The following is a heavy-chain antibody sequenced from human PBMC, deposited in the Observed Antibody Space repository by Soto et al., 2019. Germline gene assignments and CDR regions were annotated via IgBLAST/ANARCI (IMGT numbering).Heavy chain of an antibody. CDR1: GFTVSTNY. Sequence: GGSLRLSCAASGFTVSTNYMTWVRQAPGKGLEWVSVLYSGGTTYYADSVKGRFTISRDNLKNTLYLQMDSLRAEDTAVYYCGRGRSGYDYSYFDYWGQGALVTVSS. J-gene: IGHJ4*02. CDR2: LYSGGTT. CDR3: GRGRSGYDYSYFDY. D-gene: IGHD5-12*01. V-gene: IGHV3-66*01.